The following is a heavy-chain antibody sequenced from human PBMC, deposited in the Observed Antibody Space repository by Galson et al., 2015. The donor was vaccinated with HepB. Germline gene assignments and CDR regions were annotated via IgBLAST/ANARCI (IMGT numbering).Heavy chain of an antibody. Sequence: SLRLSCAASGFIVSDNCMSWVRQAPGKGLEWVSFIYSGGSTHYPDSVKGRFTISRDTSKNTLWLQMNSLRAEDTAVYYCTRGGGPRVSGDYEYFRHWGQGTLVPVSS. V-gene: IGHV3-53*01. D-gene: IGHD4-17*01. CDR1: GFIVSDNC. CDR3: TRGGGPRVSGDYEYFRH. CDR2: IYSGGST. J-gene: IGHJ1*01.